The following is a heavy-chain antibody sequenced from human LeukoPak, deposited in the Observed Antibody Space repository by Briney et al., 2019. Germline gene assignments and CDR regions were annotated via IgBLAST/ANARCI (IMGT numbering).Heavy chain of an antibody. V-gene: IGHV5-51*01. CDR1: GYSFTSYW. CDR2: IYPGDSDT. Sequence: GESLKISCXGSGYSFTSYWIGWVRQMPGKGLEWMRIIYPGDSDTRYSPPFQGQVTISADKSISTAYLQWSSLKASDTAIYYCARYSSSSIKNWFDPWGQGTLVTVSS. D-gene: IGHD6-6*01. CDR3: ARYSSSSIKNWFDP. J-gene: IGHJ5*02.